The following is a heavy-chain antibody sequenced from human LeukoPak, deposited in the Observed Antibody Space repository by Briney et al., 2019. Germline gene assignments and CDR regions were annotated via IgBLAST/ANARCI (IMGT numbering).Heavy chain of an antibody. D-gene: IGHD2/OR15-2a*01. J-gene: IGHJ4*02. CDR3: ARGNWQRDY. V-gene: IGHV4-39*07. CDR2: IYYSGST. Sequence: SSETLSLTCTVSGGSISSSSYYWGWIRQPPGKGLEWIGSIYYSGSTYYNPSLKSRVTISVDTSKNQFSLKLSSVTAADTAVYYCARGNWQRDYWGQGTLVTVSS. CDR1: GGSISSSSYY.